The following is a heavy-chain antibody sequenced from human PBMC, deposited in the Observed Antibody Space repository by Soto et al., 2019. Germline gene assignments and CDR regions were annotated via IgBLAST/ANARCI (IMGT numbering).Heavy chain of an antibody. D-gene: IGHD2-2*01. Sequence: SETLSLTCAVYGGSFSGYYWSWIRQPPGKGLEWIGEINHSGSTNYNPSLKSRVTISVDTSKNQFSLKLSSVTAADTAVYYCARTASPEYCSSTSCYFDYWGQGTLVTVSS. CDR2: INHSGST. J-gene: IGHJ4*02. CDR1: GGSFSGYY. CDR3: ARTASPEYCSSTSCYFDY. V-gene: IGHV4-34*01.